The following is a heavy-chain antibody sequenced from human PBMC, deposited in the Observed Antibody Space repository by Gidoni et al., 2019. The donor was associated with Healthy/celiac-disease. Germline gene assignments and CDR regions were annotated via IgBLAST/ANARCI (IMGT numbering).Heavy chain of an antibody. V-gene: IGHV3-20*04. Sequence: EVQLVESGGGVVRPGGPRRPPCAASGFTFDDYGMGWVRQAPGKGLEWVSGTNWNGGSTGYADSVKGRFTISRDNAKNSLYLQMNSLRAEDTALYYCARVVRGVIITGFDYWGQGTLVTVSS. D-gene: IGHD3-10*02. CDR2: TNWNGGST. CDR3: ARVVRGVIITGFDY. J-gene: IGHJ4*02. CDR1: GFTFDDYG.